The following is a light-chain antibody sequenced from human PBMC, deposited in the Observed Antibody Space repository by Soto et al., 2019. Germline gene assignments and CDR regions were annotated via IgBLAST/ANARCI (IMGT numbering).Light chain of an antibody. CDR2: GAS. Sequence: EIVMTQSPATLPVSPGERVTLSGTASQSISTNLAWYQHKPGQAPRLLIYGASTRPTGIPARFSGSGSGTEFTLTISSLQSEDFAVYYCQQYNKWPPFTFGQGTKLEIK. CDR1: QSISTN. V-gene: IGKV3-15*01. CDR3: QQYNKWPPFT. J-gene: IGKJ2*01.